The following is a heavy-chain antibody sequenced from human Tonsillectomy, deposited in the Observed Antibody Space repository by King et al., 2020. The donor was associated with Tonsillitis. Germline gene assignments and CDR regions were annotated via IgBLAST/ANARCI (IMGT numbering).Heavy chain of an antibody. CDR2: ISWNGLST. D-gene: IGHD3-16*01. CDR1: GFTFDDYT. Sequence: VQLVESGGGVMQPGGSLRLSCAGSGFTFDDYTMHWVRQPPGKGLEWVSLISWNGLSTYYADSVKGRFTISRDNNKNSLYLQMSSLRTEDTALYYCAKDPAPGGQGGVLDSWGQGTLVSVSS. CDR3: AKDPAPGGQGGVLDS. V-gene: IGHV3-43*01. J-gene: IGHJ4*02.